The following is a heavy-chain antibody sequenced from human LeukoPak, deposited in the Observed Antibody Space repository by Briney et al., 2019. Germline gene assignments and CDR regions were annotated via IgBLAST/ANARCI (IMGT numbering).Heavy chain of an antibody. D-gene: IGHD3-10*01. CDR1: GFSFSSYS. Sequence: SGGSLRLSCAASGFSFSSYSMNWVRQPPGKGLEWIGEINHSGSTNYNPSLKSRVTISVDTSKNQFSLKLSSVTAADTAVYYCARNRPGPMVRGVKANWFDPWGQGTLVTVSS. CDR2: INHSGST. V-gene: IGHV4-34*01. CDR3: ARNRPGPMVRGVKANWFDP. J-gene: IGHJ5*02.